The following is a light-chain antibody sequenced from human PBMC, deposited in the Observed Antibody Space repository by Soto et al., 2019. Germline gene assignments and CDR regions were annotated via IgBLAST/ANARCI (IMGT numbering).Light chain of an antibody. CDR3: QRYGGSPPST. Sequence: ENVLTQSPGTLSLSPGERATLSCRASQTVNNNYIAWNQQKPGQAPRIVIYDASRRVTGIPDRFSGSGSGTDFTLTITRLEPEDFAVYHCQRYGGSPPSTFGQGTTLEIK. CDR2: DAS. V-gene: IGKV3-20*01. J-gene: IGKJ2*01. CDR1: QTVNNNY.